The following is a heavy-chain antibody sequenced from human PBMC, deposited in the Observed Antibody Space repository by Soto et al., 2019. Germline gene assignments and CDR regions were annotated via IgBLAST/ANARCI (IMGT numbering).Heavy chain of an antibody. CDR3: ARPTGRDYYYGMDV. CDR1: GFTFSSYG. Sequence: GGSLRLSCAASGFTFSSYGMQWVRQAPGKGLEWAAVIWYDGSNKYYADSVKGRFTISRDNSKNTLYLQMNSLRAEDTAVYYCARPTGRDYYYGMDVWGQGTTVTVSS. J-gene: IGHJ6*02. CDR2: IWYDGSNK. V-gene: IGHV3-33*01.